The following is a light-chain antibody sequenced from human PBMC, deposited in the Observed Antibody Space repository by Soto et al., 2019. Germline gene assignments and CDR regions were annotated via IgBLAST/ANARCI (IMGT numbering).Light chain of an antibody. CDR1: QSVSSY. CDR3: QQRSNWLT. CDR2: DAS. V-gene: IGKV3-11*01. J-gene: IGKJ4*01. Sequence: EIVLTQSPATLSLSPGERATLSCRVSQSVSSYLAWYQQKPGQAPRLLIYDASNRATGIPARFSGSGSGTDFTLTISSLEPEDFVVYYCQQRSNWLTFGGGTKVEIK.